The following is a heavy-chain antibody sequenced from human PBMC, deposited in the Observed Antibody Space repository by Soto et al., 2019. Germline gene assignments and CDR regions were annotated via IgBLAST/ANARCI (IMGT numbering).Heavy chain of an antibody. Sequence: QVQLQESGPGLVKPSQTLSLTCTVSGGSISSGGYYWSWIRQHPGKGLEWIGYIYYSGSTYYNPSLKSRVTISVDTSKNQFSLKLSSVTAADTAVYYCAREEWSRAYYYGSGSFDYWGQGTLVTVSS. CDR2: IYYSGST. V-gene: IGHV4-31*03. CDR3: AREEWSRAYYYGSGSFDY. J-gene: IGHJ4*02. CDR1: GGSISSGGYY. D-gene: IGHD3-10*01.